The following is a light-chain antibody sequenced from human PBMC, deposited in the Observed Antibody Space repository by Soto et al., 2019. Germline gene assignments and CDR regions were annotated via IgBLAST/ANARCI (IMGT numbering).Light chain of an antibody. CDR1: SSDVGGYNY. V-gene: IGLV2-11*01. CDR2: DVS. J-gene: IGLJ3*02. CDR3: CSYAGSYTVV. Sequence: QSALTQPRSVSGSPGQSVTISCTGTSSDVGGYNYVSWYQQHPGKAPKLIIFDVSKRPSRVPDRFSGSKSGNTASLTISGLQAEDEVDYYCCSYAGSYTVVFGGGTKLTVL.